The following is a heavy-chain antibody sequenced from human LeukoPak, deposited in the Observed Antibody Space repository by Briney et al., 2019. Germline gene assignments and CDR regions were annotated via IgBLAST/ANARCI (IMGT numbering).Heavy chain of an antibody. CDR1: GGSISSSSYY. J-gene: IGHJ5*02. CDR2: IYYSGST. V-gene: IGHV4-39*07. Sequence: SEILSLTCTVSGGSISSSSYYWGWIRQPPGKGLEWIGSIYYSGSTYYNPSLKSRVTISVDTSKNQFSLKLSSVTAADTAVYYCARGYYDSGHTNWFDPWGQGTLVTVSS. D-gene: IGHD3-22*01. CDR3: ARGYYDSGHTNWFDP.